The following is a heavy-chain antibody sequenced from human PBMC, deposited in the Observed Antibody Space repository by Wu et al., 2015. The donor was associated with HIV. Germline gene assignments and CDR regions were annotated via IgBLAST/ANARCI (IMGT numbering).Heavy chain of an antibody. V-gene: IGHV1-18*01. CDR1: GYTFTSYG. CDR3: ARDYYGLGTYYGAFVY. J-gene: IGHJ3*02. Sequence: QVQLVQSGAEVKKPGASVKVSCKASGYTFTSYGISWVRQAPGQGLEWMGWISAYDSNTDYAQNLQGRVTMTTDTSTNTAYMELRSLRFDDTAVYFCARDYYGLGTYYGAFVYLGPRDIGHRDF. D-gene: IGHD3-10*01. CDR2: ISAYDSNT.